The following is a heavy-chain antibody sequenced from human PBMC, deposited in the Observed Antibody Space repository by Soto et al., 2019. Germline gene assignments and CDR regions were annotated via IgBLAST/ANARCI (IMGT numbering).Heavy chain of an antibody. V-gene: IGHV1-69*06. CDR1: GGTFSSYA. J-gene: IGHJ6*02. Sequence: GASVKVSCKASGGTFSSYAISWVRQAPGQGLERMGGIIPIFGTANYAQKFQGRVTITADKSTSTAYMELSSLRSEDTAVYYCARSXGITGTTGAYYYYGMDVWGQGTTVTVSS. CDR3: ARSXGITGTTGAYYYYGMDV. D-gene: IGHD1-7*01. CDR2: IIPIFGTA.